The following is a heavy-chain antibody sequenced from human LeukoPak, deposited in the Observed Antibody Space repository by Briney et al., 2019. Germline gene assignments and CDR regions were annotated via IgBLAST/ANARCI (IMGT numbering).Heavy chain of an antibody. CDR1: GGSFSGYY. D-gene: IGHD3-10*01. CDR2: INHNGST. CDR3: ARLRMVPRITMVRGVIMFDY. Sequence: SETLSLTCAVYGGSFSGYYWSWIRQPPGKGLEWIGEINHNGSTNYNPSLKSRVTISVDTSKNQFSLKLSSVTAADTAVYYCARLRMVPRITMVRGVIMFDYWGQGTLVTVSS. J-gene: IGHJ4*02. V-gene: IGHV4-34*01.